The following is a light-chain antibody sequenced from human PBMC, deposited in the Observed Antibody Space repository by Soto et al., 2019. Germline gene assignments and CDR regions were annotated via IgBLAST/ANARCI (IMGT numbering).Light chain of an antibody. CDR3: QQRNVWPPIT. Sequence: EIVLTQSPGTLSFSPGERATLSCRASQSVRTSLAWYQHKPGQAPRLVIYDASLRANGVPARFGGSGSGTDFTLTINSLEPEDFAVYYCQQRNVWPPITFGQGTRLEIK. CDR1: QSVRTS. V-gene: IGKV3-11*01. CDR2: DAS. J-gene: IGKJ5*01.